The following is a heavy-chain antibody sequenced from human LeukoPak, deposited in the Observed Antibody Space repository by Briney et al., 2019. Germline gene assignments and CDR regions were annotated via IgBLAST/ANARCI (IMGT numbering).Heavy chain of an antibody. CDR1: GFTFSSYG. Sequence: GGSLRLSCAASGFTFSSYGMQWVRQAPGKGLEGVAFIRYDGSNKYYADSVNGRFTISRDNSKNTLYLQMNSLRAEDTAVYYCAKLPTYYYDSSGYPTEGFDYWGQGTLVTVSS. D-gene: IGHD3-22*01. V-gene: IGHV3-30*02. CDR3: AKLPTYYYDSSGYPTEGFDY. J-gene: IGHJ4*02. CDR2: IRYDGSNK.